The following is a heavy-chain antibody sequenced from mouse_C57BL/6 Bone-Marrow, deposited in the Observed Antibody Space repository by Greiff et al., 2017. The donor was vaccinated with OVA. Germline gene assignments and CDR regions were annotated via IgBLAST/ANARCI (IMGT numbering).Heavy chain of an antibody. CDR3: ARHLYWRAMDY. Sequence: EVQVVESGGGLVQPGGSLKLSCAASGIAFSSYWMSWVRRAPGKGLEWIGEINPDSSTINYAPSLKDKFIISRDNAKNTLYLQMSKVRSEDTALYYCARHLYWRAMDYWGQGTSVTVSA. CDR1: GIAFSSYW. D-gene: IGHD4-1*01. J-gene: IGHJ4*01. CDR2: INPDSSTI. V-gene: IGHV4-1*01.